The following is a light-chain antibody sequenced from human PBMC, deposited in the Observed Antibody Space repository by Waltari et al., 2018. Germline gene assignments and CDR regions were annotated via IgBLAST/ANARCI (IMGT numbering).Light chain of an antibody. Sequence: SYEVTPPPSVSVSPGQTASLFCSGENLGHKYTSWYQQKTGQSPLLVMHQNNVRPSGIPERFSGSSSGNTATLTISGTQAMDEAVYFCQTWDLITVTFGGGTKLTVL. J-gene: IGLJ2*01. CDR3: QTWDLITVT. V-gene: IGLV3-1*01. CDR1: NLGHKY. CDR2: QNN.